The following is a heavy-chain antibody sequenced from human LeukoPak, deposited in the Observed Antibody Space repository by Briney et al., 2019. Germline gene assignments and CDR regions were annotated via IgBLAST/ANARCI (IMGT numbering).Heavy chain of an antibody. CDR1: GGTFSSYA. V-gene: IGHV1-69*04. CDR3: ASPYGMDV. Sequence: GAAVKVTCKASGGTFSSYAISWVRQAPGQGLEWMGRIIPILGIANYAQKFQGRVTITADKSTSTAYMELSSLRSEDTAVYYCASPYGMDVWGQGTTVTVSS. CDR2: IIPILGIA. J-gene: IGHJ6*02.